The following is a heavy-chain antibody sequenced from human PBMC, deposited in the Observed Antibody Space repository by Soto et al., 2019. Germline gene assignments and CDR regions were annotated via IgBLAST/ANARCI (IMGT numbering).Heavy chain of an antibody. J-gene: IGHJ4*02. CDR3: ANTPLLSYDFDY. CDR1: GFTFSSYA. Sequence: GWSLRLSCAASGFTFSSYAMSWVRQAPGKGLEWVSAISGSGGSTYYADSVKGRFTISRDNSKNTLYLQMNSLRAEDTAVYYCANTPLLSYDFDYWGQGTLVTVSS. CDR2: ISGSGGST. D-gene: IGHD3-16*01. V-gene: IGHV3-23*01.